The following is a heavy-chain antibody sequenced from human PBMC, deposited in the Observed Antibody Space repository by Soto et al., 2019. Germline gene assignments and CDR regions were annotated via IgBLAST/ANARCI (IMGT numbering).Heavy chain of an antibody. D-gene: IGHD2-21*01. CDR2: IIPILGIA. CDR3: ARIPTQMAPIPDIDF. CDR1: GGTFSSYT. J-gene: IGHJ4*02. V-gene: IGHV1-69*02. Sequence: QVQLVQSGAEVKKPGSSVKVSCKASGGTFSSYTISWVRQAPGQGLEWMGRIIPILGIANYAQKFQGRVTIPADQSTSTAYMELSRVRSEDTGVYYCARIPTQMAPIPDIDFWGQGTPVTVSS.